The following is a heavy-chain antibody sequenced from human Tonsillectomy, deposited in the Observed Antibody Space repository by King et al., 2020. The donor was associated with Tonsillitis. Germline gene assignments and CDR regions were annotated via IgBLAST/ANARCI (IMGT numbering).Heavy chain of an antibody. D-gene: IGHD4-11*01. CDR3: ATDRGGTTGGGFDY. J-gene: IGHJ4*02. CDR2: INPSGGSR. CDR1: GYTFTTYY. V-gene: IGHV1-46*01. Sequence: QLVQSGAEVKEPGASVKVSCKASGYTFTTYYIHWVRQAPGQGLEWMGIINPSGGSRSYAQKFQGRVTMTRDTSTSTVQMELSSLRSEDTAVYYCATDRGGTTGGGFDYWGQGTLVTVSS.